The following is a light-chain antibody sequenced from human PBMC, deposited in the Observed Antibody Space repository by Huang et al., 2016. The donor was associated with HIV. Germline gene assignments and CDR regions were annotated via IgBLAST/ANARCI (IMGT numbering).Light chain of an antibody. V-gene: IGKV2-28*01. J-gene: IGKJ4*01. CDR2: LGS. CDR1: QSLLDSNGYNY. CDR3: MQALQTPLT. Sequence: DIVLTQSPLSLPVIPGEPASISCRSNQSLLDSNGYNYLDWYVQKPGQSPQLLIFLGSDWASGVPDRFSGSGSGTEFTLKISRVEAEDVGVYYCMQALQTPLTFGGGTKVEIK.